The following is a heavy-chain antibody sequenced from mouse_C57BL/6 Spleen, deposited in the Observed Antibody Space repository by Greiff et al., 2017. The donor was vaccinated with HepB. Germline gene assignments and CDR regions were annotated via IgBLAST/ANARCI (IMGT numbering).Heavy chain of an antibody. V-gene: IGHV1-82*01. CDR2: IYPGDGDT. J-gene: IGHJ1*03. D-gene: IGHD1-1*01. CDR3: ARSKYGSSYWYFDV. CDR1: GYAFSSSW. Sequence: QVQLKESGPELVKPGASVKISCKASGYAFSSSWMNWVKQRPGKGLEWIGRIYPGDGDTNYNGKFKGKATLTADKSSSTAYMQLSSLTSEDSAVYFCARSKYGSSYWYFDVWGTGTTVTVSS.